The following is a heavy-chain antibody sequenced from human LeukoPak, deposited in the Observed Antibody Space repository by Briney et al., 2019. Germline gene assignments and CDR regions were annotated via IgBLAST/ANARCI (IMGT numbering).Heavy chain of an antibody. CDR3: ARGGATRGRFEN. J-gene: IGHJ4*02. V-gene: IGHV3-7*01. CDR2: MRQDGSEI. CDR1: GFPFNVQT. Sequence: PRGSLRLTFAASGFPFNVQTMSCVRQAQGEGLDWVASMRQDGSEIYYVDSVKGRFTISRDNPKNSLYLQMNCLRAEDTAAYYCARGGATRGRFENWGQGTLVTVSS. D-gene: IGHD1-26*01.